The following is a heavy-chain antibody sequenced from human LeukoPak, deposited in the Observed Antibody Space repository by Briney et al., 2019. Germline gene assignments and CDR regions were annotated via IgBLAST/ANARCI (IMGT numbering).Heavy chain of an antibody. J-gene: IGHJ4*02. D-gene: IGHD4-23*01. CDR3: AKDQVTRGYFDY. V-gene: IGHV3-30*02. CDR1: GFTFSSYG. CDR2: IRYDGSNK. Sequence: GALRLSCAASGFTFSSYGMHWVRQAPGKGLEWVAFIRYDGSNKYYADSVKGRFTISRDNSKNTLYLQMNSLRAEDTAVYYCAKDQVTRGYFDYWGQGTLVTVSS.